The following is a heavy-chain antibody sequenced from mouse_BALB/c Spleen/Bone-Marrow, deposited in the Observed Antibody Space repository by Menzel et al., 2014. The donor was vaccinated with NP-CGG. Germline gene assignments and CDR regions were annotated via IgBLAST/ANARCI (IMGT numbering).Heavy chain of an antibody. Sequence: VKLMESGPGLVAPSQSLSITCTVSGFSLXDCGVSWIRQPPGKGLEWLGVIWGGGSTYYNSALKSRLSISKDNSKSQVFLKMNSLQTDDTAMYYCAKHTTVVPPPMDYWGQGTSVTVSS. CDR3: AKHTTVVPPPMDY. V-gene: IGHV2-6-5*01. CDR2: IWGGGST. CDR1: GFSLXDCG. D-gene: IGHD1-1*01. J-gene: IGHJ4*01.